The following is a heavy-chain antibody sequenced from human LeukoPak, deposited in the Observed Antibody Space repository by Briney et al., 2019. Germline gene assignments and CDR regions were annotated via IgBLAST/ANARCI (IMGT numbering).Heavy chain of an antibody. CDR1: GFTFSRSG. J-gene: IGHJ4*02. CDR2: ISYDGSNK. V-gene: IGHV3-30*03. Sequence: LSGGSLRLSCAASGFTFSRSGMHWVGQAPGKGLEWVALISYDGSNKYYADSVQGRFTISRDNSKNTLYLQMNSLRAEDTALYYCATTLAVARTDSWGQGTLVTVSS. CDR3: ATTLAVARTDS. D-gene: IGHD6-19*01.